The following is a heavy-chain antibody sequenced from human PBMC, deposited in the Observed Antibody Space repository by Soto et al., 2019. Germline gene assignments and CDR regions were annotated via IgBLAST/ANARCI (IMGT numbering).Heavy chain of an antibody. Sequence: QVQLQQWGAGLLKPSETLSLTCAVYGGSFSGYYWTWIRQPPGTGLEWIGEINHSGSTNYNPSLNSRVTISVDTPKNQFSLKLTSVTAADTAVYYWARDKITGLFDYWGQGTLVTVSS. V-gene: IGHV4-34*01. CDR1: GGSFSGYY. D-gene: IGHD2-8*02. J-gene: IGHJ4*02. CDR3: ARDKITGLFDY. CDR2: INHSGST.